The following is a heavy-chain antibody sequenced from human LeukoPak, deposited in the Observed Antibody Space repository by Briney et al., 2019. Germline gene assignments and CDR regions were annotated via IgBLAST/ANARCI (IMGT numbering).Heavy chain of an antibody. D-gene: IGHD3-10*01. Sequence: VGSLRLSCAASGFTFSSYAMSWVRQAPGTRLRCVSSISGSGGGTYNAASVKGRFTISRDNSKNTLYLQRSSLRAEDTAVYYCAKDIRVRDNWFDPWGQGTLVTVSS. CDR2: ISGSGGGT. J-gene: IGHJ5*02. CDR1: GFTFSSYA. V-gene: IGHV3-23*01. CDR3: AKDIRVRDNWFDP.